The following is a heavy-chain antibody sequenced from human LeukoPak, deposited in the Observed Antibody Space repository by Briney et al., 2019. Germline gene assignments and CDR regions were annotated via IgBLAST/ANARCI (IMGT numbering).Heavy chain of an antibody. J-gene: IGHJ4*02. CDR2: ISSDGTNK. V-gene: IGHV3-30-3*01. D-gene: IGHD4-17*01. CDR1: GFTFRNYA. Sequence: GGSLRLSCAASGFTFRNYAIHWVRQAPGKGLEWVAVISSDGTNKNYADSVKGRFTISRDKAKNTVYLQVNSLRSEDTAVYYCARDPVTTWGYFDYWGQGTLVAVSS. CDR3: ARDPVTTWGYFDY.